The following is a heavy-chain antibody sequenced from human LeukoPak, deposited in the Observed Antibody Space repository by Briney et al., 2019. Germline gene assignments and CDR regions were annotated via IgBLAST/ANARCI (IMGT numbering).Heavy chain of an antibody. J-gene: IGHJ4*02. CDR3: ATYDQKLAFDN. D-gene: IGHD6-13*01. CDR1: GGSMSSYY. V-gene: IGHV4-4*07. Sequence: SETLSLTCIVSGGSMSSYYWSWIRQPAGKGLEWIGRMYTDGSTNYNPFLNSRVTMPVDTSKKHFSLRLNSVTAADTAVYYCATYDQKLAFDNWGQGTLVTVSS. CDR2: MYTDGST.